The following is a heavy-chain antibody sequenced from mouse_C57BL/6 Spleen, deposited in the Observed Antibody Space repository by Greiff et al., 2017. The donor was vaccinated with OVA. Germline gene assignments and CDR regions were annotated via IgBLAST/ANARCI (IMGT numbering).Heavy chain of an antibody. CDR3: ARKTAQAVY. J-gene: IGHJ2*01. CDR2: IDPSDSYT. Sequence: QVQLKQPGAELVKPGASVKLSCKASGYTFTSYWLQWVKQRPGQGLEWIGEIDPSDSYTNYNQKFKGKATLTVDTSSSTAYMQLSSLTSEDSAVYYCARKTAQAVYWGQGTTLTVSS. V-gene: IGHV1-50*01. D-gene: IGHD3-2*02. CDR1: GYTFTSYW.